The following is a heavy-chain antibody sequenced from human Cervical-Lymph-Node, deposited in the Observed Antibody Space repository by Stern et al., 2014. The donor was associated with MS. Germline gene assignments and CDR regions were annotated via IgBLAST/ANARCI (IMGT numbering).Heavy chain of an antibody. D-gene: IGHD3-10*01. CDR1: GGTFSSSD. Sequence: QVQLGQSEAEVQKPGSSVKVSCRASGGTFSSSDISWVRQAPGQGLEWMGGIIPIIGTANYAQKYQGRVTITADESTSTAYMELSSLRSEDTAIYYCALGGFGHYFEYWGQGTLVTVSS. V-gene: IGHV1-69*01. J-gene: IGHJ4*02. CDR2: IIPIIGTA. CDR3: ALGGFGHYFEY.